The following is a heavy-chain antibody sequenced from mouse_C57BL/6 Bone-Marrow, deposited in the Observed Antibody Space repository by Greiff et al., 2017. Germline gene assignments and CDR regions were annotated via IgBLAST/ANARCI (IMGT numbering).Heavy chain of an antibody. CDR2: IYPGDGDT. CDR1: GYAFSSSW. Sequence: VQLQESGPELVKPGASVKISCKASGYAFSSSWMNWVKQRPGQGLEWIGRIYPGDGDTNYNGKFKGKATLTADKSSSTAYMQLSSLTSEDSAVYFCARNWDGDYWGKGTTLTVSS. CDR3: ARNWDGDY. D-gene: IGHD4-1*01. V-gene: IGHV1-82*01. J-gene: IGHJ2*01.